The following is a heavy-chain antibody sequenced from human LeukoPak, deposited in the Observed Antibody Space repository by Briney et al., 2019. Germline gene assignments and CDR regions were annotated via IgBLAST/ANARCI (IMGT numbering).Heavy chain of an antibody. CDR3: ARSHLTSSSWGPPINWFDP. CDR1: GYTFTSYY. Sequence: GASVKVSCKASGYTFTSYYMHWVRQAPGQGLEWMGWISAYNGNTNYAQKLQGRVTMTTDTSTSTAYMELRSLRSDDTAVYYCARSHLTSSSWGPPINWFDPWGQGTLVTVSS. CDR2: ISAYNGNT. J-gene: IGHJ5*02. D-gene: IGHD6-13*01. V-gene: IGHV1-18*04.